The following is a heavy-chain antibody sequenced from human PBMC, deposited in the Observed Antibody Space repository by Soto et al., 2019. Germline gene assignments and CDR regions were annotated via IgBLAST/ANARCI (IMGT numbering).Heavy chain of an antibody. V-gene: IGHV3-21*01. J-gene: IGHJ4*02. CDR2: ISSSSSYI. D-gene: IGHD1-26*01. CDR1: GFTFSSYS. CDR3: ARDLRIVGATTDDY. Sequence: GGSLRLSCAASGFTFSSYSMNWVRQAPGKGLEWVSSISSSSSYIYYADSVKGRFTISRDNAKNSLYLQMNSLRAEDTAVYYCARDLRIVGATTDDYWGKGTLVTVSS.